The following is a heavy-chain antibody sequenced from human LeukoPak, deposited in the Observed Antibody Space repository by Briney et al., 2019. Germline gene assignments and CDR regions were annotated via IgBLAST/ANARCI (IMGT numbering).Heavy chain of an antibody. Sequence: GGSLRLSCAASEFTFSSYNMNWVRQAPGKGLEWVAFIRYDGSNKYYADSVKGRFTISRDNSKNTLYLQMNSLRAEDTAVYYCAKSPTRYCSSTSCYTEEYFQHWGQGTLVTVSS. CDR1: EFTFSSYN. J-gene: IGHJ1*01. CDR3: AKSPTRYCSSTSCYTEEYFQH. D-gene: IGHD2-2*02. CDR2: IRYDGSNK. V-gene: IGHV3-30*02.